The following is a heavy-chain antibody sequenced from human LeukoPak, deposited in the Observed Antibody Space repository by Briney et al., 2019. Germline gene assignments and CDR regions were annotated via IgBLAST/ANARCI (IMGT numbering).Heavy chain of an antibody. V-gene: IGHV3-23*01. Sequence: PGGSLRLSCAASGFIFSNYAMTWVRQAPGKGLEWVSVISASGDGKYYVESVKGRFTISRDNSKNMLFLQMNSLRAEDTAIYYCANNWNCDHWGQGTLVTVS. CDR3: ANNWNCDH. J-gene: IGHJ5*02. D-gene: IGHD1-1*01. CDR2: ISASGDGK. CDR1: GFIFSNYA.